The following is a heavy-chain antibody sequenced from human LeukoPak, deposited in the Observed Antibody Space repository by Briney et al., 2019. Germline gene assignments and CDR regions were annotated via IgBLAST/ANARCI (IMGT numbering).Heavy chain of an antibody. CDR2: INHSGST. V-gene: IGHV4-34*01. D-gene: IGHD3-3*01. CDR1: GGSFSGYY. Sequence: SETLSLTCAVYGGSFSGYYWSWIRQPPGKGLEWIGEINHSGSTNYNPSLKSRVTISVDTSKNQFSLKLSSVTAADTAVYYCARDFRFLDDYWGQGTLVTVSS. J-gene: IGHJ4*02. CDR3: ARDFRFLDDY.